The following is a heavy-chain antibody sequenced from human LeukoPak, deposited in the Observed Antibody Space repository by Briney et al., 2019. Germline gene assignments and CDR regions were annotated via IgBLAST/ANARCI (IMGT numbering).Heavy chain of an antibody. J-gene: IGHJ4*02. V-gene: IGHV4-34*01. CDR1: GGSFSGYY. D-gene: IGHD3-10*01. CDR3: ASLRTGDFDY. CDR2: INHSGST. Sequence: SETLSLTCAVYGGSFSGYYWSWIRQPPGKGLEWTGEINHSGSTNYNPSLKSRVTISVDTSKNQFSLKLSSVTAADTAVYYCASLRTGDFDYWGQGALVTVSS.